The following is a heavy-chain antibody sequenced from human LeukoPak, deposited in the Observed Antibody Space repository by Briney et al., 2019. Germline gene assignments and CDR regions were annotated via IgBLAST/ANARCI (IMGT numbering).Heavy chain of an antibody. CDR2: INSDGSST. Sequence: GGSLRLSCAASGFTFSSYWMHWVRQAPGKGLVWVSRINSDGSSTSYADSVKGRFTIYRENAKNTLYLQMNSLRAEDTAVYYCARDKMATRIDYWGQGTLVTVSS. V-gene: IGHV3-74*01. CDR3: ARDKMATRIDY. CDR1: GFTFSSYW. J-gene: IGHJ4*02. D-gene: IGHD5-24*01.